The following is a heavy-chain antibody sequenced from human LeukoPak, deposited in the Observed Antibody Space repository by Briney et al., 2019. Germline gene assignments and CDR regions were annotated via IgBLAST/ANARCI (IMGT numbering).Heavy chain of an antibody. CDR2: INPNSGGT. CDR1: GYTFTDYY. J-gene: IGHJ4*02. Sequence: ASVKVSCKASGYTFTDYYIHWMRQAPGQGLEWMGWINPNSGGTNYAQKFQGRVTMTGDRSISTAYMELSRLRSDDTAVYYCARERTPGSGYGVDYWGQGTVVTVSS. CDR3: ARERTPGSGYGVDY. D-gene: IGHD6-25*01. V-gene: IGHV1-2*02.